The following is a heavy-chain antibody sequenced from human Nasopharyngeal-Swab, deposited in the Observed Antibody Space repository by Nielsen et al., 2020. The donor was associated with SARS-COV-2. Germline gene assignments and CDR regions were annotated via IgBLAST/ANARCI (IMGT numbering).Heavy chain of an antibody. V-gene: IGHV4-34*01. Sequence: SETLSLTCAVYGGSFSGYYWNWIRQPPGKGLEWIGEINHSGSTNYNPSLKSRVTISVDTSKNQFSLKLSSVTAADTAVYYCARGARITIFGVVIKGLYFDYWGQGTLVTVSS. CDR1: GGSFSGYY. J-gene: IGHJ4*02. CDR2: INHSGST. D-gene: IGHD3-3*01. CDR3: ARGARITIFGVVIKGLYFDY.